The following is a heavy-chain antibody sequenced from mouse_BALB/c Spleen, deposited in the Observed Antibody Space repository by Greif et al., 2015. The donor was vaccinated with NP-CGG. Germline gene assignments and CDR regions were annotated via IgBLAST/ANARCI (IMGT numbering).Heavy chain of an antibody. V-gene: IGHV5-4*02. CDR2: ISDGGSYT. CDR3: AREHRGYYMGAWSAY. Sequence: EVKLVESGGGLMKPGGSLKLSCAASGFTLSDYYMYWVRQTPEKRLEWVATISDGGSYTYYPDMVKGRFTISRDNAKNNLYMKMSSLKSEDTARDYCAREHRGYYMGAWSAYWGQGTLVTVSA. CDR1: GFTLSDYY. D-gene: IGHD2-12*01. J-gene: IGHJ3*01.